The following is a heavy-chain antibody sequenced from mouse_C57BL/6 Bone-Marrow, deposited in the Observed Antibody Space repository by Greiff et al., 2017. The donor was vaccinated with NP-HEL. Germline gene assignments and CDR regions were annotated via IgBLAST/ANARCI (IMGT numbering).Heavy chain of an antibody. CDR1: GFTFSSYT. V-gene: IGHV5-9*01. CDR3: ARHVRSSSGWFAY. D-gene: IGHD3-1*01. J-gene: IGHJ3*01. CDR2: ISGGGGNT. Sequence: EVQLVESGGGLVKPGGSLKLSCAASGFTFSSYTMSWVRQTPEKRLEWVATISGGGGNTYYPDSVKGRFTISRDNAKNTLYLQMSSLRSEDTALYYCARHVRSSSGWFAYWGQGTLVTVSA.